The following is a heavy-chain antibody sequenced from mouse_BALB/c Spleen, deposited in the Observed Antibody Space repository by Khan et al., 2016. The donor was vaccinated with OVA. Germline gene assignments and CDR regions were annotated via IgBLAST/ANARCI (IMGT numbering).Heavy chain of an antibody. V-gene: IGHV1S81*02. J-gene: IGHJ2*01. CDR2: TNPTNGRT. CDR1: GYTFTSYW. D-gene: IGHD1-1*01. CDR3: ARIKKIVATYFDY. Sequence: QVQLQQSGAELVKAGASVKMSCKASGYTFTSYWMHWVKPRLGQGLEWFAETNPTNGRTYYNEKFKSKATLTVAKSSRTTSLLLSGPTFEDSAVYYCARIKKIVATYFDYWGQGTTLTVSS.